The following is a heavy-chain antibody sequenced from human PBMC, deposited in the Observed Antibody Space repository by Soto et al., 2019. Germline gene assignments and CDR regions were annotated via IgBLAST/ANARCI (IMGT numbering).Heavy chain of an antibody. Sequence: QVQLQEPGPGLVKPSQTLSLTCTVSGGSISSGGYDWSWIRQHPGKGLEWIGYIYYSGSTYYNPSLKSGVTISVDTSKNQFSLKLSSVTAADTAVYYCARAPRLPILYYYYGMDVWGQGTTVTVSS. V-gene: IGHV4-31*03. CDR2: IYYSGST. CDR1: GGSISSGGYD. CDR3: ARAPRLPILYYYYGMDV. J-gene: IGHJ6*02.